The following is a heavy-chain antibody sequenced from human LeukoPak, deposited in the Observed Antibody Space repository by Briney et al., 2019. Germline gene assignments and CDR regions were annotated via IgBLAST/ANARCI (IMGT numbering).Heavy chain of an antibody. CDR1: GYSISSGYY. V-gene: IGHV4-38-2*02. D-gene: IGHD2-21*02. J-gene: IGHJ4*02. CDR2: IYYSGST. CDR3: ARGDPYCGGDCYPSPFDY. Sequence: SETLSLTCTVSGYSISSGYYWGWIRPPPGKGLEWIGSIYYSGSTNYNPSLKSRVTISVDTSKNQFSLKLSSVTAADTAVYYCARGDPYCGGDCYPSPFDYWGQGTLVTVSS.